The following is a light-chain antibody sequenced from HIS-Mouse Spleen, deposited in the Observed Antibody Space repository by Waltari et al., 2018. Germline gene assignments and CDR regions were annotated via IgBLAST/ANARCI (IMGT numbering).Light chain of an antibody. Sequence: QSALTQPASASGSPGQSSTISCTGTSSDVGGYNYVSWYQQHPGKAPKLMIYEFSNRPSGVSNRFSGSKSGNTASLTISVLQAEDEADYYCSSYTSSSTLEFGGGTKLTVL. V-gene: IGLV2-14*01. CDR1: SSDVGGYNY. CDR2: EFS. J-gene: IGLJ2*01. CDR3: SSYTSSSTLE.